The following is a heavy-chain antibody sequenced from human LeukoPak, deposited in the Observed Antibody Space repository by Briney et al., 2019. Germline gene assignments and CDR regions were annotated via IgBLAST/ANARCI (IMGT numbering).Heavy chain of an antibody. CDR2: ISYDGSNT. CDR3: ARDKEGHRGGNYYYYYYMDV. V-gene: IGHV3-30*04. D-gene: IGHD3-16*01. Sequence: GGSLRLSCAASGFTFSTYAMHWVRQAPGKGLQWVAVISYDGSNTYYADSVKGRFTISRDNSKNTLYLQMNSLRAEDTAVYYCARDKEGHRGGNYYYYYYMDVWGKGTTVTVSS. J-gene: IGHJ6*03. CDR1: GFTFSTYA.